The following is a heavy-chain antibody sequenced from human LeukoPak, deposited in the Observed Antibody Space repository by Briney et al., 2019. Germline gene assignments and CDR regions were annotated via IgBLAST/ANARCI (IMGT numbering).Heavy chain of an antibody. CDR1: GFTFSSYG. D-gene: IGHD4-17*01. Sequence: GRSLRLSCAAPGFTFSSYGMHWVRQAPGKGLEWVAVIWYDGSNKYYADSVKGRFTISRDNSKNTLYLQMNSLRAEDTAVYYCAREPSFYGDYFGFDYWGQGTLVTVSS. CDR3: AREPSFYGDYFGFDY. V-gene: IGHV3-33*01. CDR2: IWYDGSNK. J-gene: IGHJ4*02.